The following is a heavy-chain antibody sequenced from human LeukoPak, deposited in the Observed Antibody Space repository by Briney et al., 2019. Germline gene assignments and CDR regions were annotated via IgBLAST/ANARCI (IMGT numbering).Heavy chain of an antibody. CDR3: ARTVGTHRFDY. D-gene: IGHD4-23*01. CDR1: GGSISSSDYY. V-gene: IGHV4-39*01. Sequence: SETLSLTCTVSGGSISSSDYYWGWIRQPPGERLEWIGTIYYNGNTYYNPSLQSRAIISVDTSKNQFSLKLTSVTAPDTAVYFCARTVGTHRFDYWGQGILVTVSS. J-gene: IGHJ4*02. CDR2: IYYNGNT.